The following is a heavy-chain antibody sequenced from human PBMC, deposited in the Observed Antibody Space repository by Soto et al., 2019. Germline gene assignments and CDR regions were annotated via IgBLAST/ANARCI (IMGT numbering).Heavy chain of an antibody. CDR1: GFTFSSYA. V-gene: IGHV3-23*01. CDR3: ARAHTIFGVVLLPVFAY. Sequence: GGSLRLSCAASGFTFSSYAMSWVRQAPGKGLEWVSAISGSGGSTYYADSVKGRFTISRDNSKNTLYLQMNSLRAEDTAVYYCARAHTIFGVVLLPVFAYWGQGTLVTVSS. D-gene: IGHD3-3*01. J-gene: IGHJ4*02. CDR2: ISGSGGST.